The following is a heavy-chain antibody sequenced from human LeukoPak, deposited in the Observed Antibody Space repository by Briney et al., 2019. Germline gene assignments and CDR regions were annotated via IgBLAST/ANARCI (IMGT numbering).Heavy chain of an antibody. Sequence: GGSLRLSCAASGFTVSSNYMSWVRQAPGKGLEWVSVIYSGGSTYYADSVKGRFTISRDNSKNTLYLQMNSLRAEDTAVYYCARDDPAAAGAYFDYWGQGTLVTVSS. D-gene: IGHD6-13*01. V-gene: IGHV3-66*01. J-gene: IGHJ4*02. CDR2: IYSGGST. CDR3: ARDDPAAAGAYFDY. CDR1: GFTVSSNY.